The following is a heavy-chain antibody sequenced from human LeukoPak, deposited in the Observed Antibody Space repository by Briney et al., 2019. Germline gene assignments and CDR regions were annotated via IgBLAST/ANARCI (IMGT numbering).Heavy chain of an antibody. J-gene: IGHJ5*02. D-gene: IGHD3-3*01. CDR1: GYTFTSYD. Sequence: GASVKVSCKASGYTFTSYDINWVRQATGQGLEWMGWMNPNSGNTGYAQKFQGRVTMTRNTSISTAYMELSSLRSEDTAVYYCARTYYDFWSGPHLGEDWFDPWGQGTLATVSS. CDR2: MNPNSGNT. CDR3: ARTYYDFWSGPHLGEDWFDP. V-gene: IGHV1-8*01.